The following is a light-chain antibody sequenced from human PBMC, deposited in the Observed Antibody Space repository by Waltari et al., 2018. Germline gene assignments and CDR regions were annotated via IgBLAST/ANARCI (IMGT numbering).Light chain of an antibody. Sequence: DIQMTQSPSSLSASVGDRVTITCQASQDIANYLNWYQQKPGKAPKLLIYDASNLKPGVPSSFTGSGSGTDFTFSISNLHPEDIATYYCQHYDNLSPITFGQGTRLEIK. J-gene: IGKJ5*01. V-gene: IGKV1-33*01. CDR1: QDIANY. CDR2: DAS. CDR3: QHYDNLSPIT.